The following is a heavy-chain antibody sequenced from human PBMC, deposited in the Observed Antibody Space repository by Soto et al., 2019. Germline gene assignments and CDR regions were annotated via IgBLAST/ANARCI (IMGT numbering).Heavy chain of an antibody. CDR2: ISSSGSSI. J-gene: IGHJ6*02. CDR3: ARVRFGEWGYAMDV. V-gene: IGHV3-11*01. Sequence: QVQLVESGGGLVKPGGSLRLSCAASGLTFSDSYLNWIRHAPGKGLEWLAYISSSGSSIFYAGSVKGRFTISRDNAKNSLYLDMSSLRAEDTAMYYCARVRFGEWGYAMDVWGQGTTVTVS. D-gene: IGHD3-10*01. CDR1: GLTFSDSY.